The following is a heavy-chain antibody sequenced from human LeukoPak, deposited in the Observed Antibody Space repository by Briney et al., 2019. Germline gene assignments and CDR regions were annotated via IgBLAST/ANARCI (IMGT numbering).Heavy chain of an antibody. Sequence: SETLSLTCAVSVDAITSAYYRGWIRQPPGKGLEWSGCINHIGTTYYNPSLKSRVTISVDTSKNQFSLKLSSVSAADPAVHYCVRGLVAATQGIWFDPWGQGALVTVSS. J-gene: IGHJ5*02. CDR1: VDAITSAYY. CDR2: INHIGTT. V-gene: IGHV4-38-2*01. CDR3: VRGLVAATQGIWFDP. D-gene: IGHD2-15*01.